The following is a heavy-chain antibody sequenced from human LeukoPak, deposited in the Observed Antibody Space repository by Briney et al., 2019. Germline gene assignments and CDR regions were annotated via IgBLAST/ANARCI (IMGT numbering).Heavy chain of an antibody. Sequence: PSQTLSLTCTVSGGSISSGDYYWSWIRQPPGKGLEWIGYIYYIGNTFYNPSLKSRVTISVDTSKNQFSLKLSSVTAADTAVYYCARVIVVVPAAGVIDYWGQGTLVTVSS. V-gene: IGHV4-30-4*01. J-gene: IGHJ4*02. CDR1: GGSISSGDYY. CDR3: ARVIVVVPAAGVIDY. D-gene: IGHD2-2*01. CDR2: IYYIGNT.